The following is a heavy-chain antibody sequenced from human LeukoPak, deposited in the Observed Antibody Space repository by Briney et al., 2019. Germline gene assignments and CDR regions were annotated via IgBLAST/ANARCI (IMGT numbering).Heavy chain of an antibody. Sequence: GESLKISRKGSGYSFTSYWIGWVRQMPGKGLEWMGLIYPGDSDTRYSPSFQGQVTMSVDKSISTAYLQWSSLRASDTAMYFCARFGLTSSLDYWGQGTLVTVSS. CDR1: GYSFTSYW. CDR3: ARFGLTSSLDY. J-gene: IGHJ4*02. CDR2: IYPGDSDT. D-gene: IGHD2-2*01. V-gene: IGHV5-51*01.